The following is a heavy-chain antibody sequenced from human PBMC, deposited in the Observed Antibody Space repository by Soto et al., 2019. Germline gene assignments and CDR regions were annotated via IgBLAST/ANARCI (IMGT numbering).Heavy chain of an antibody. V-gene: IGHV1-69*01. CDR1: GDTFGRFN. J-gene: IGHJ5*02. D-gene: IGHD4-4*01. CDR3: ARDPSTENKLIGVWFDP. CDR2: IRPISDTT. Sequence: QIRLVQSGAEVGEPGSSVRVSCKASGDTFGRFNINWMRQAPGEGLEWMGGIRPISDTTNYAQKFQGRVTFTADASTDTVYMELSSLRSEDTAMYYCARDPSTENKLIGVWFDPWGQGTLVTVSS.